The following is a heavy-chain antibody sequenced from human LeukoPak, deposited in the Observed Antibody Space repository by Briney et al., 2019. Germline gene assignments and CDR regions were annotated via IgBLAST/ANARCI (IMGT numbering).Heavy chain of an antibody. CDR1: GFAFSSYV. J-gene: IGHJ4*02. CDR2: ISASSGTI. V-gene: IGHV3-48*01. Sequence: GGSLRLSCSASGFAFSSYVMNWVRQAPGKGLEWVSYISASSGTIFYADSVKGRFTVSRDNAKNSLYLQMNSLRAEDTGVYYCAREAGSADHWGQGTLVTVSS. CDR3: AREAGSADH. D-gene: IGHD6-25*01.